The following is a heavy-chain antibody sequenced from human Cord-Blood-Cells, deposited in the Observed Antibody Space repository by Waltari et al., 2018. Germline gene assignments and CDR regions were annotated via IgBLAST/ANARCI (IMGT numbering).Heavy chain of an antibody. J-gene: IGHJ6*02. CDR3: AKAPRVHSSSWYYHYYGMDV. D-gene: IGHD6-13*01. Sequence: EVQLLESGGGLVQPGGSLRLSCAASGFTFSSYAMSWVRQAPGKGLEWVSAISGSGGSTYYADSVKGRLTISRDNSKNTLYLQMNSLRAEDTAVYYCAKAPRVHSSSWYYHYYGMDVWGQGTTVTVSS. V-gene: IGHV3-23*01. CDR1: GFTFSSYA. CDR2: ISGSGGST.